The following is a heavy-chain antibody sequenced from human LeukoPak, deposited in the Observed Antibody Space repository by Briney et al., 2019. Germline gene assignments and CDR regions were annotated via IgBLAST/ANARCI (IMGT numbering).Heavy chain of an antibody. CDR3: ARDYLRGAYNFDY. V-gene: IGHV3-30*01. Sequence: GGSLRLSCAASGFSFSSYSMHWVRQAPGKGLEWVAVISHDGSIQHYPDSVKGRFTISRDNSKNTLYLQMDSLTVEDTAVYYCARDYLRGAYNFDYWGLGTLVTVSS. J-gene: IGHJ4*02. CDR2: ISHDGSIQ. CDR1: GFSFSSYS. D-gene: IGHD1-1*01.